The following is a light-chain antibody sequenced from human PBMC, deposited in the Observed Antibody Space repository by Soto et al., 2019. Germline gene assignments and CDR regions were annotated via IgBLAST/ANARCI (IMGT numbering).Light chain of an antibody. Sequence: EIVLTQSPDTLSLSPGEGVTLSCRASQSVVSAYVAWYQQKPGQAPRLLIYGASIGDTDLPARFSGSGSGTDLTLTISRLEPEDFAVYYCQQYGGAPYTFGPGT. CDR2: GAS. CDR3: QQYGGAPYT. CDR1: QSVVSAY. V-gene: IGKV3-20*01. J-gene: IGKJ2*01.